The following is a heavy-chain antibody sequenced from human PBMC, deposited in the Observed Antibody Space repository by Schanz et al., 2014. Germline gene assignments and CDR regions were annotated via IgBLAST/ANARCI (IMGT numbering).Heavy chain of an antibody. CDR1: GGSINNYF. D-gene: IGHD3-10*01. CDR2: ISYGGLS. V-gene: IGHV4-59*01. CDR3: AREWSSFDY. Sequence: QVQLQESGPGLVKPSETLSLTCTVSGGSINNYFWTWIRQPAGKGLEWIGLISYGGLSDYNPSLKSRVTISLDTSKNQFSLNLNSVTAADTAVYYCAREWSSFDYWGQGALVSVSS. J-gene: IGHJ4*02.